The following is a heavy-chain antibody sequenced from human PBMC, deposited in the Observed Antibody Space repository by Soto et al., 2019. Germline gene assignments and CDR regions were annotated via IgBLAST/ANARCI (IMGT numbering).Heavy chain of an antibody. J-gene: IGHJ5*02. CDR2: ISGSGGST. Sequence: GGSLRLSCAASGFTFSSYAMSWVRQAPGKGLEWVSAISGSGGSTYYADSVKGRFTISRDNSKNTLYLQMNSLRAEDTAVYYCAKPYYYGSGSYPWFDPWGQGTLVTVSS. D-gene: IGHD3-10*01. V-gene: IGHV3-23*01. CDR3: AKPYYYGSGSYPWFDP. CDR1: GFTFSSYA.